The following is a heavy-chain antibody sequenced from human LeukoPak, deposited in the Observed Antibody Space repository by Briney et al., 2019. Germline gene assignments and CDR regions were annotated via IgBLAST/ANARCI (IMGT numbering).Heavy chain of an antibody. CDR1: GFSFNSFF. D-gene: IGHD7-27*01. J-gene: IGHJ4*02. CDR2: ISQDGSET. V-gene: IGHV3-7*01. CDR3: VRDLGHSRHYFEY. Sequence: GGSLRLSCAASGFSFNSFFLNWVRLTPGRELEWVACISQDGSETFYMDSVRGRFTISRDNTKNSLYLQMNSLRAEDTAVYFCVRDLGHSRHYFEYWGQGALVAVSS.